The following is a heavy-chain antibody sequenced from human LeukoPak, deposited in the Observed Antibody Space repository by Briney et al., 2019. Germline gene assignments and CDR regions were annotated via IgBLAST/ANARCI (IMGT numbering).Heavy chain of an antibody. D-gene: IGHD3-22*01. CDR1: GGSISSGDYY. CDR3: ARANYYDSSGYYRD. CDR2: IYYSGST. J-gene: IGHJ4*02. Sequence: PSETLSLTCTVSGGSISSGDYYWSWIRQPPGKGLEWIGYIYYSGSTYYNPSLKSRVTISVDTSKNQFSLKLSSVTAADTAVYYCARANYYDSSGYYRDWGQGTLVTVSS. V-gene: IGHV4-30-4*01.